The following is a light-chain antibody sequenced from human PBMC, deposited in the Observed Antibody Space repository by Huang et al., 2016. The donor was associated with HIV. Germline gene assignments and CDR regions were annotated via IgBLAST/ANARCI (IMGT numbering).Light chain of an antibody. J-gene: IGKJ4*01. CDR1: QSVSNY. CDR2: DAS. Sequence: EIVMTQSPATLSVSPGERATLSCRASQSVSNYLAWYQQKPGQAPRLLIYDASTGANGIPARFSGSGSGTEFTITISSLQSEDSAVYYCQQYNDWPLTFGGGTKVEIK. CDR3: QQYNDWPLT. V-gene: IGKV3-15*01.